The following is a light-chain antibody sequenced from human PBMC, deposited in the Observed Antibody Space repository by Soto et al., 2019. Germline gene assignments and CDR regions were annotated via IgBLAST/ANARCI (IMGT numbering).Light chain of an antibody. J-gene: IGKJ5*01. Sequence: EIVLTQSPATLSLSPGERATLSCRASQRITNDLAWYQQKPGQAPRLLVYDASNRATVFPVRVSGSGSGTDFTLTISSLEAADFALYYCQQRNSWPISFCQGTRLEIK. CDR1: QRITND. CDR3: QQRNSWPIS. CDR2: DAS. V-gene: IGKV3-11*01.